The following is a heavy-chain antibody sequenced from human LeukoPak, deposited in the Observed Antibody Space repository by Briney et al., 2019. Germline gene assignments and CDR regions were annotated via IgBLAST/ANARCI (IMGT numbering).Heavy chain of an antibody. D-gene: IGHD3-22*01. CDR2: IYTSGGT. CDR3: ARGPAYYYDSSGYYYFDP. V-gene: IGHV4-61*02. J-gene: IGHJ5*02. Sequence: SETLSLTCTVSGGSISSCSYYWSWIRPPAGMGLEGIGRIYTSGGTNYNPSLKSRVTISVDTSKNQFSLKLSSVTAADTAVYYCARGPAYYYDSSGYYYFDPWGQGTLVTVSS. CDR1: GGSISSCSYY.